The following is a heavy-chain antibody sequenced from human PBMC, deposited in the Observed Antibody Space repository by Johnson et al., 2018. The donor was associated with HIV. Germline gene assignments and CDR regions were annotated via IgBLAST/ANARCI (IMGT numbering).Heavy chain of an antibody. CDR1: GFTFDDHA. Sequence: VQLVESGGGVVRPGGSPRLSCEASGFTFDDHAMSWVRQAPGKGLEWVSGINWNGGKTGYADSVKGRFTISRDNAKKSLYLQMNSLRVEDTALYYCARVSRLGDIVVLSDAFDTWGQGTMVTVSS. CDR3: ARVSRLGDIVVLSDAFDT. CDR2: INWNGGKT. D-gene: IGHD2-2*01. V-gene: IGHV3-20*04. J-gene: IGHJ3*02.